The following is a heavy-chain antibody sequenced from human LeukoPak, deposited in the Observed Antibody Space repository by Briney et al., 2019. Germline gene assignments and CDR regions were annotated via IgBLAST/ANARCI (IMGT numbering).Heavy chain of an antibody. CDR2: ISYDGSNK. V-gene: IGHV3-30*03. CDR3: ARSGAPTLDY. J-gene: IGHJ4*02. CDR1: GFTFSSYG. D-gene: IGHD2-15*01. Sequence: GRSLRLSCAASGFTFSSYGMHWVRQAPGKGLEWVAVISYDGSNKYYADSVKGRFTISRDNSKNTLYLQMNSLRAEDTAVYYCARSGAPTLDYWGQGTLVIVSS.